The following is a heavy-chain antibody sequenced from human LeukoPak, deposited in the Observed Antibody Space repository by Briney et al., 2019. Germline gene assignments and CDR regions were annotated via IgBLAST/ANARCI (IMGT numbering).Heavy chain of an antibody. J-gene: IGHJ6*03. V-gene: IGHV4-59*01. CDR2: IYYSGST. Sequence: SETLSLTCTVSGGSISSYYWSWIRQPPGKGLEWIGYIYYSGSTSYNPSLKSRVTISVDTSKNQFSLKLSSVTAADTAVCYCARFRLGSDYYHMDVWGKGTTVTVSS. D-gene: IGHD7-27*01. CDR3: ARFRLGSDYYHMDV. CDR1: GGSISSYY.